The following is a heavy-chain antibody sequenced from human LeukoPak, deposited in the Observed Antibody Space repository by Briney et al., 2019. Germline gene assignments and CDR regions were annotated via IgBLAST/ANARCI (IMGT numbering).Heavy chain of an antibody. CDR1: GYAFTNYY. Sequence: ASVKVSCKSSGYAFTNYYMHWVRQAPGQGLEWMGIINPSGGSTIYAQKFQGRVTMTTDTSTSTAYMELRSLRSDDTAVYYCAREAEWDYFDYWGQGTLVTVSS. V-gene: IGHV1-46*01. CDR3: AREAEWDYFDY. D-gene: IGHD1-26*01. CDR2: INPSGGST. J-gene: IGHJ4*02.